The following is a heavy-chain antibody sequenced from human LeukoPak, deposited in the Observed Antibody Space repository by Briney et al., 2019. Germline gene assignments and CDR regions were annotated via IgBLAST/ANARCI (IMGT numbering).Heavy chain of an antibody. D-gene: IGHD6-13*01. V-gene: IGHV3-74*01. CDR1: GFTFRNEW. Sequence: PGGSLRLSCAASGFTFRNEWMHWVRQAPGKGPDWVSRINTDGSTVNYADSVKGRFTMSRDNANNMVYPQMNSLRAEDTAVYYCKAAGVDALELWGQGTLVSVSS. J-gene: IGHJ4*02. CDR2: INTDGSTV. CDR3: KAAGVDALEL.